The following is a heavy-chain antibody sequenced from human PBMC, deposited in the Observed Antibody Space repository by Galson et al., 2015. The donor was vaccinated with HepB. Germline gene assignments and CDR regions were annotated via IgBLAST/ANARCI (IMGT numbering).Heavy chain of an antibody. CDR1: GGSVSVSPYP. CDR3: ARLSPDSSGWRFDP. CDR2: IFYDGNT. J-gene: IGHJ5*02. D-gene: IGHD6-19*01. Sequence: ETLSLTCTVSGGSVSVSPYPWGWIRQPPGKGLEWIGIIFYDGNTKYNPSLESRVTISADTSKNQFSLKVTSVTAADTALYYCARLSPDSSGWRFDPWGQGTLVTVSS. V-gene: IGHV4-39*01.